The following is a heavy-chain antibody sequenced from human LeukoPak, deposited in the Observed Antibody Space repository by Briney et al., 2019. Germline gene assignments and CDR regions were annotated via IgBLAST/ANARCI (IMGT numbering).Heavy chain of an antibody. V-gene: IGHV3-64*01. CDR1: GFTFNNYA. CDR3: ARESFGSGAKPFDY. J-gene: IGHJ4*02. Sequence: GGSLRLSCAASGFTFNNYAMHWVRQAPGKGPEYVSTINGDGSRTYYAKSVEGRFTISRDNSRNTLYLQMGSLRTEDMAVYYCARESFGSGAKPFDYWGQGTLVTVSS. CDR2: INGDGSRT. D-gene: IGHD3-10*01.